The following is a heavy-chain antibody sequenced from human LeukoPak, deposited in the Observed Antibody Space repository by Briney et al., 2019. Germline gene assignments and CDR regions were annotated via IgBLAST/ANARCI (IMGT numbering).Heavy chain of an antibody. CDR2: ISPSGDTT. CDR1: GYTFINYY. CDR3: ARSTGRANYLFDF. J-gene: IGHJ4*02. D-gene: IGHD4/OR15-4a*01. V-gene: IGHV1-46*01. Sequence: ASVKVSCKASGYTFINYYMHWVRQAPGQGLEWMGIISPSGDTTTYAQKFQGRLTMTTDTSTSTVYMELSSLTSEDTAVYYCARSTGRANYLFDFWGQGTLVTASS.